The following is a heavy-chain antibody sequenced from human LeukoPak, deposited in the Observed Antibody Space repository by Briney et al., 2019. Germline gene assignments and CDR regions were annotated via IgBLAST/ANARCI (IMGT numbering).Heavy chain of an antibody. Sequence: GGSLRLSCAASGFTFSSYSMNWVRQAPGKGLEWVSSISSSSSYIYYADSVKGRFTISRDNAKNSLYLQMNSQRAEDTAVYYCALDYYDSSGTRAGGAFDIWGQGTMVTVSS. CDR3: ALDYYDSSGTRAGGAFDI. CDR2: ISSSSSYI. V-gene: IGHV3-21*01. CDR1: GFTFSSYS. D-gene: IGHD3-22*01. J-gene: IGHJ3*02.